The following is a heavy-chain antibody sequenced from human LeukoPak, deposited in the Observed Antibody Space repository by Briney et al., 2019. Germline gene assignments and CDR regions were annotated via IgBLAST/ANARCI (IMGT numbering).Heavy chain of an antibody. Sequence: PGGSLRLSCTASGFTFSAYALTWLRQAPGKGLEWVSAISGDGGSTYYTDSVKGRFTISRDNSKSTVYLQMNSLRAEDTAVYYCAKDAGESDFDYWGQGTLVTVSS. D-gene: IGHD4-17*01. V-gene: IGHV3-23*01. CDR1: GFTFSAYA. CDR3: AKDAGESDFDY. J-gene: IGHJ4*02. CDR2: ISGDGGST.